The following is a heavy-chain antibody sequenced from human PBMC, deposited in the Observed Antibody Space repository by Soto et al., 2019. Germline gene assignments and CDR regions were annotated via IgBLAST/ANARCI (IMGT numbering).Heavy chain of an antibody. CDR1: GGSISSYY. D-gene: IGHD6-13*01. CDR2: IYYSGST. J-gene: IGHJ4*02. Sequence: SENLSLTRTGSGGSISSYYWSWIRQPPGKGLEWIGYIYYSGSTNYNPSLKSRVTISVDTSKNQFSLKLSSVTAADTAVYYCARVLDSSSWYSPDYWGQGTLVTVSS. V-gene: IGHV4-59*01. CDR3: ARVLDSSSWYSPDY.